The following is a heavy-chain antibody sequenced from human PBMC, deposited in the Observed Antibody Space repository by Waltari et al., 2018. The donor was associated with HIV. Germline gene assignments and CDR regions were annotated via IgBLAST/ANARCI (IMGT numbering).Heavy chain of an antibody. CDR2: ITGSGGTT. D-gene: IGHD2-2*01. CDR1: GFTFRSYA. V-gene: IGHV3-23*01. CDR3: ASRYDSDAFDI. Sequence: EVQLLESGGGLVQPGGSLRLSCAASGFTFRSYATMWVRQAPGKGLEWVSAITGSGGTTYHADTVKGRFTISRDNSKNTLYLQMNSLRAEDTAVYYCASRYDSDAFDIWGQGTMVTVSS. J-gene: IGHJ3*02.